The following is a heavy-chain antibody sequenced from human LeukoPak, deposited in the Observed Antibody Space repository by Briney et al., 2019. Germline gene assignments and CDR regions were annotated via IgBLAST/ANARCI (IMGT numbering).Heavy chain of an antibody. J-gene: IGHJ4*02. D-gene: IGHD5-18*01. CDR3: ARGVPDNSYLSY. CDR2: IKVDGIST. V-gene: IGHV3-74*01. Sequence: PGGSLRLSCAASGFTFNSYCMHWVRQPPGKGLVWVARIKVDGISTTYADSVKGRFTISRDNAKQTVYLQMNSLRVEDTAVYYCARGVPDNSYLSYWGQGTLVTVSS. CDR1: GFTFNSYC.